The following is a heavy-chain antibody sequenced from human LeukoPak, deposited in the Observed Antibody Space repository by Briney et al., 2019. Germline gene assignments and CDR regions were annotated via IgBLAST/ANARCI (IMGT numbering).Heavy chain of an antibody. Sequence: QPGGSLRLSCAASGFTFSSYALTWVRQAPGKGLEWVSSISESGGGTYYADSARGRFTISRDNSKNTVDLQVNSLRAEDTAVYYCGKGLVTAIDYWGQGTLVSVSS. D-gene: IGHD2-21*02. V-gene: IGHV3-23*01. CDR2: ISESGGGT. CDR3: GKGLVTAIDY. CDR1: GFTFSSYA. J-gene: IGHJ4*02.